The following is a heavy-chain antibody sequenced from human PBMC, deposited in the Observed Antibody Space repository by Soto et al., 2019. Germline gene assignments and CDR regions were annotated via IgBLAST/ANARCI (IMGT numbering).Heavy chain of an antibody. J-gene: IGHJ4*02. Sequence: SVKVSCKASGGTFSSYAISWVRQAPGQGLEWMGGIIPIFGTANYAQEFQGRVTITADESTSTAYMELSSLRSEDTAVYYCARSLRGYYQWVFDYWGQGTLVTVSS. D-gene: IGHD3-22*01. CDR3: ARSLRGYYQWVFDY. V-gene: IGHV1-69*13. CDR1: GGTFSSYA. CDR2: IIPIFGTA.